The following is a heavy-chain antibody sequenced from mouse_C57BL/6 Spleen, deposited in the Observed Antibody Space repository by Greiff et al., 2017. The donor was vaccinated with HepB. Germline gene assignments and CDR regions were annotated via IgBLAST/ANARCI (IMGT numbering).Heavy chain of an antibody. CDR1: GFTFSDYG. CDR2: ISSGSSTI. V-gene: IGHV5-17*01. Sequence: EVQLVESGGGLVKPGGSLKLSCAASGFTFSDYGMHWVRQAPEKGLEWVAYISSGSSTIYYADTVKGRFTISRDNAKNTLFLQMTSLRSEDTAMYYCAKGAYYDGYYFDYWGQGTTLTVSS. D-gene: IGHD1-1*01. CDR3: AKGAYYDGYYFDY. J-gene: IGHJ2*01.